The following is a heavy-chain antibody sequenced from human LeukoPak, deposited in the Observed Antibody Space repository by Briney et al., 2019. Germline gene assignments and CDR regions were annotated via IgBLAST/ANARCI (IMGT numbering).Heavy chain of an antibody. CDR1: GYSFTSYW. V-gene: IGHV5-51*01. Sequence: GGSLKISCKGSGYSFTSYWIGWVRQMPGKGLEWMGIIYPGDSDTRYSPSFQGQVTISADKSISTAYLQWSSLKASDTAMYYCARTLGDFWSGYPLPLGFDPWGQGTLVTVSS. D-gene: IGHD3-3*01. CDR2: IYPGDSDT. CDR3: ARTLGDFWSGYPLPLGFDP. J-gene: IGHJ5*02.